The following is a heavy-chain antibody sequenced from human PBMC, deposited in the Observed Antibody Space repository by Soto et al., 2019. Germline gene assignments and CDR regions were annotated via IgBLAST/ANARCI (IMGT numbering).Heavy chain of an antibody. V-gene: IGHV2-5*02. CDR3: QHSSPSYAYYSHQ. CDR1: GFSLTTRGVA. CDR2: IFWDHDK. Sequence: QITLKESGPALVRPTQTLTLTCSFSGFSLTTRGVAVGWIRQPPGKALEWLALIFWDHDKWYSPSLRSRLTSTEDGSTAQVVLTITHTHPVDTATYFCQHSSPSYAYYSHQWAQETPVT. D-gene: IGHD1-26*01. J-gene: IGHJ4*02.